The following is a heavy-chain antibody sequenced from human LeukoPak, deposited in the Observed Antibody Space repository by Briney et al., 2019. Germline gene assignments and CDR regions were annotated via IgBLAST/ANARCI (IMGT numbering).Heavy chain of an antibody. CDR1: GFTFSSYA. D-gene: IGHD3-3*01. CDR2: ISGSGGST. CDR3: ARAYDFWSGYYEHDAFDI. Sequence: PGGSLRLSCAASGFTFSSYAMSWVRQAPGKGLEWVSAISGSGGSTYYADSVKGRFTISRDNSKNTLYLQMNSLRAEDTAVYYCARAYDFWSGYYEHDAFDIWGQGTMVTVSS. J-gene: IGHJ3*02. V-gene: IGHV3-23*01.